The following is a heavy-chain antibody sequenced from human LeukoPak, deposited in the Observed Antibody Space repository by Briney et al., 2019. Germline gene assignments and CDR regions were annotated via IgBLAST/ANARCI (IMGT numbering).Heavy chain of an antibody. V-gene: IGHV1-69*05. CDR3: AASLVWSGYYGWFDP. J-gene: IGHJ5*02. CDR2: IIPIFGTA. D-gene: IGHD3-3*01. Sequence: ASVKVSCKASGGTFSSYAISWVRQAPGQGLEWMGGIIPIFGTANYAQKFQGRVTITTDESTSTAYMELRSLRSEDTAVYYCAASLVWSGYYGWFDPWGQGTLVTVSS. CDR1: GGTFSSYA.